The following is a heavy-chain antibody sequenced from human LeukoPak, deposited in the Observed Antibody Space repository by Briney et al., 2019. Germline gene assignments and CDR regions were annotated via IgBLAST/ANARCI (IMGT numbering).Heavy chain of an antibody. CDR2: IIPIFGTA. CDR1: GGTFSSYA. J-gene: IGHJ6*02. D-gene: IGHD3-22*01. V-gene: IGHV1-69*13. Sequence: ASVKVSCKASGGTFSSYAIGWVRQAPGQGLEWMGGIIPIFGTANYAQKFQGRVTITADESTSTAYMELSSLRSEDTAVYYCARDLGYYYDSSGYSSYYYYYGMDVWGQGTTVTVSS. CDR3: ARDLGYYYDSSGYSSYYYYYGMDV.